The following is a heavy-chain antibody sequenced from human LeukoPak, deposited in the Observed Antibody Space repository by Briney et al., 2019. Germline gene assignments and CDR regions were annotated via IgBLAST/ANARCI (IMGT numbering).Heavy chain of an antibody. V-gene: IGHV1-18*01. CDR2: ISTQTGNT. CDR3: ARGAYGDK. J-gene: IGHJ4*02. Sequence: ASVKVSCKASGGTFSSYAISWVRQAPGQGLEWMGWISTQTGNTNYAQKVQGRLTLTTDRSTNTAYMELRGLRSDDTAVYYCARGAYGDKWGQGTMVTVSS. CDR1: GGTFSSYA. D-gene: IGHD4-17*01.